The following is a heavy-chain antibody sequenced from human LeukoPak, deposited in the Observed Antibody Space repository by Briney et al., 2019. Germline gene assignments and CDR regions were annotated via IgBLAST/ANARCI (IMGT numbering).Heavy chain of an antibody. CDR3: ARLGVVVAATQIDY. CDR1: GDSISSSGYY. V-gene: IGHV4-39*01. Sequence: PSETLSLTCTVSGDSISSSGYYWGWIRRPPGKGLEWIGSIYYSGSTYYNPSLKSRVTISVDTSKNQFSLKLSSVTAADTAVYYCARLGVVVAATQIDYWGQGTLVTVSS. J-gene: IGHJ4*02. D-gene: IGHD2-15*01. CDR2: IYYSGST.